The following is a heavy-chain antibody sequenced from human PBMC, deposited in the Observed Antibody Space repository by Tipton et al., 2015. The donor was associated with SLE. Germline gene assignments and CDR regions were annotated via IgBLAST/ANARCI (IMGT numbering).Heavy chain of an antibody. Sequence: TLSLTCSVSGYSVSTAYYWGWIRQPPGKGLEWIGTISHSGITFYNASPQTRVTISLDTSKNQLYLSLTSVTAADTAMYYCARGHPGNSFDYWGQGTLVTVSS. CDR1: GYSVSTAYY. CDR2: ISHSGIT. D-gene: IGHD1-14*01. J-gene: IGHJ4*02. V-gene: IGHV4-38-2*02. CDR3: ARGHPGNSFDY.